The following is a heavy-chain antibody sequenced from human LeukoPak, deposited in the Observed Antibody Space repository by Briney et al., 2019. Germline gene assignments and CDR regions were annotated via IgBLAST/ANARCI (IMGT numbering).Heavy chain of an antibody. CDR3: ARDLSAGYSYEGY. D-gene: IGHD5-18*01. Sequence: PGRSLRLSCAASGFTFDDYAMYWVRHSPGKGLEWVSSINWNGGSKGYVDSVKGRFFVSRDNAKNSLYLQMNSLRAEDTAVYYCARDLSAGYSYEGYWGQGTLVTVSS. J-gene: IGHJ4*02. V-gene: IGHV3-9*01. CDR1: GFTFDDYA. CDR2: INWNGGSK.